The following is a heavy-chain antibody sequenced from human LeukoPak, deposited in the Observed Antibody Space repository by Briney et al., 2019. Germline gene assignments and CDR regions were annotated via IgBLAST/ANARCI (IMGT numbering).Heavy chain of an antibody. V-gene: IGHV4-4*07. J-gene: IGHJ5*02. Sequence: KSSETLSLTCTVSGGSISSYYWSWIRQPAGKGLEWIGRIYTSGSTNYNPSLKSRVTMSVDTSKNQFSLKLSSVTAADTAVYYCARGPFTLLRGPDNWFDPWGQGALVTVSS. CDR3: ARGPFTLLRGPDNWFDP. CDR2: IYTSGST. D-gene: IGHD3-10*01. CDR1: GGSISSYY.